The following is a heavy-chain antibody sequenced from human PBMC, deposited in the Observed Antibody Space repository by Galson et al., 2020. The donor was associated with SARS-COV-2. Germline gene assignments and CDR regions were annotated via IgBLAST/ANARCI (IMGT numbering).Heavy chain of an antibody. V-gene: IGHV3-53*01. Sequence: GGSLRLSCAASGFIFSSSYMSWVRQAPGKGLEWVSLIYSGGTTSYAHSVKGRFTISRDNSKNTLFLQMNALRAEDTAVYFCARFGEFTSSSFESWGQGTLVTVSS. CDR3: ARFGEFTSSSFES. CDR2: IYSGGTT. D-gene: IGHD3-10*01. J-gene: IGHJ4*02. CDR1: GFIFSSSY.